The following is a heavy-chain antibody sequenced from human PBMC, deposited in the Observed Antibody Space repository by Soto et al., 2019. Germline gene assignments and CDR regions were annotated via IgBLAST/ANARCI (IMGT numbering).Heavy chain of an antibody. D-gene: IGHD3-10*01. CDR2: INSDGSST. CDR1: GFTFSSYW. V-gene: IGHV3-74*01. Sequence: GGSLRLSCAASGFTFSSYWMHWVRQAPGKGLVWVSRINSDGSSTSYADSVKGRFTISRDNAKNTLYLQMNSLRAEDTAVYYCARTGSYYNYYYMDVWGKGTTVTVSS. CDR3: ARTGSYYNYYYMDV. J-gene: IGHJ6*03.